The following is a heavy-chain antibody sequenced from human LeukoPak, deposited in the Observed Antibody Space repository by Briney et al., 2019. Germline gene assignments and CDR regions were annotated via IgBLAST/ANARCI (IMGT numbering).Heavy chain of an antibody. Sequence: PGGSLRLSCAASGFTFSSYWMNWARQAPGKGLEWVASINHNGNENYYVDSVKGRFTISRDNAKNSLYLQMSNLRAEDTAVYFCARGGGLDVWGQGTTVTVS. J-gene: IGHJ6*02. CDR3: ARGGGLDV. CDR1: GFTFSSYW. V-gene: IGHV3-7*03. D-gene: IGHD3-16*01. CDR2: INHNGNEN.